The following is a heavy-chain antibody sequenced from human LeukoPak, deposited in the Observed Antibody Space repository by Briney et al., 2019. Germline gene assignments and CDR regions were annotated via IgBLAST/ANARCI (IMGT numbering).Heavy chain of an antibody. CDR3: ARDLYDFWSGYCFQY. CDR1: GFTFTSYG. Sequence: GGSLRLPCAASGFTFTSYGMHWVRQAPGKGLEWVAVIWYDESNKYYADSVKGRFTISRDNSKNTLYLQMNSLRAEDTAVYYCARDLYDFWSGYCFQYWGQGTLVTVSS. CDR2: IWYDESNK. D-gene: IGHD3-3*01. V-gene: IGHV3-33*01. J-gene: IGHJ1*01.